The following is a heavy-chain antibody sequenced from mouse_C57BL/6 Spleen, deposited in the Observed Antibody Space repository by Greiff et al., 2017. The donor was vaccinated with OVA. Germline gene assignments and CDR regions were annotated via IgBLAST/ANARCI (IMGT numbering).Heavy chain of an antibody. J-gene: IGHJ4*01. Sequence: QVQLQQSGAELAKPGDSVKLSCKASGYTFTSYWMHWVKQRPGQGLEWIGYINPSSGYTKYNQKFKDKATLTADKSSSTAYMQLSSLTYEDSAVYYCGGTAQDYAMDYWGQGTSVTVSS. V-gene: IGHV1-7*01. CDR3: GGTAQDYAMDY. D-gene: IGHD3-2*02. CDR2: INPSSGYT. CDR1: GYTFTSYW.